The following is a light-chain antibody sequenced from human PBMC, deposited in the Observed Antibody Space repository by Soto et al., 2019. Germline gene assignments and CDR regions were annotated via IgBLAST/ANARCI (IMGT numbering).Light chain of an antibody. Sequence: QSVLTQPASVSGSPGQSITISCTGTSSDVGGYNYVSWYQQHPGKAPKLMIYEVTNRPPGVSDRFSGSKSGNTASLTISGLRAEDEADYHCTSYATKSIVIFGGGTKLTVL. CDR3: TSYATKSIVI. CDR2: EVT. V-gene: IGLV2-14*01. J-gene: IGLJ2*01. CDR1: SSDVGGYNY.